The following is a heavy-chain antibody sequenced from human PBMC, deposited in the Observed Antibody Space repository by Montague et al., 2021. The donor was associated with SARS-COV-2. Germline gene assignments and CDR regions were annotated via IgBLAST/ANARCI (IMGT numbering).Heavy chain of an antibody. Sequence: SETLSLTCAVSGDSISSYYWGWIRQPPGMGLEWIAEFYDSGTFNYNPSLKSRATISADRSNNQLSLRLRSVTAADTAMYYCARETMTDDAFDVWGQGIMVTVSS. J-gene: IGHJ3*01. CDR1: GDSISSYY. CDR2: FYDSGTF. CDR3: ARETMTDDAFDV. D-gene: IGHD1-14*01. V-gene: IGHV4-59*01.